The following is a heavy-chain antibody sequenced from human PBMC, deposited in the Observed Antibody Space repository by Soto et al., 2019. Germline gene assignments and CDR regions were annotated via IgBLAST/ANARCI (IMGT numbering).Heavy chain of an antibody. D-gene: IGHD3-3*01. J-gene: IGHJ4*02. V-gene: IGHV5-51*01. CDR3: ARGGVSTRTFDY. Sequence: GESLKISCNGSGYNFAVYWIAWVRQMPGKGLELMGIIYPSDSDTRYRPSFQGQVTISADKSISSAYLQWSSLRASDTAMYYCARGGVSTRTFDYWGQGTPVTV. CDR2: IYPSDSDT. CDR1: GYNFAVYW.